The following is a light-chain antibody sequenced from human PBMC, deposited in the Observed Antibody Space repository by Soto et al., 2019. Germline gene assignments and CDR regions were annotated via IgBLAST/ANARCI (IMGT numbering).Light chain of an antibody. J-gene: IGKJ5*01. V-gene: IGKV3-20*01. CDR3: QQYGSSPIT. CDR1: QSVSSSY. CDR2: GAS. Sequence: EIVLAQCRVTVSFSAVEGSTLSFIAIQSVSSSYLAWYQQKPGQAPRLLIYGASSRATGIPDRFSGSGSGTDFTLTISRLEPEDFAVYYCQQYGSSPITFGQGTRLEIK.